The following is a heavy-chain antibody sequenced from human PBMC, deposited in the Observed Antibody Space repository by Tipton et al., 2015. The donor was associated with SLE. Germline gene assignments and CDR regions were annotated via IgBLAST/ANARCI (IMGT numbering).Heavy chain of an antibody. D-gene: IGHD3-16*01. CDR1: GGSISSGSYY. V-gene: IGHV4-61*02. Sequence: TLSLTCTVSGGSISSGSYYWSWIRQPAGKGLEWIGRIYTSGSTNYSPTLKSRVTISVDTSKDQFSRKLSSVTAADTAVYYCARGTGGAFDIWGQGTMVTVSS. J-gene: IGHJ3*02. CDR3: ARGTGGAFDI. CDR2: IYTSGST.